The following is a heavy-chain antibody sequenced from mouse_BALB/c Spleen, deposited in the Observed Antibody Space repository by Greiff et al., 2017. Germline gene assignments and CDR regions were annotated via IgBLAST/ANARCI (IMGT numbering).Heavy chain of an antibody. CDR2: IWSDGST. CDR3: ARETFYDGYAMDY. V-gene: IGHV2-6-2*01. J-gene: IGHJ4*01. D-gene: IGHD2-3*01. Sequence: VMLVESGPDLVAPSQSLSITCTVSGFSLTSYGVHWVRQPPGKGLEWLVVIWSDGSTTYNSALKSRLSISKDNSKSQVFLKMNSLQTDDTAMYYCARETFYDGYAMDYWGQGTSVTVSS. CDR1: GFSLTSYG.